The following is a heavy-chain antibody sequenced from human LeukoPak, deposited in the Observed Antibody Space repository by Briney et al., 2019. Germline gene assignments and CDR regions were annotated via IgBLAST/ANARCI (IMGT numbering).Heavy chain of an antibody. V-gene: IGHV3-74*01. Sequence: GGSLRLSCTTSGMIFRNYWIDWVRQAPGKGLVWVSHITQDGSSTFYADSVKGRFTTSRDNAKNTVFLQMNSLTAEDTGVYYCATDDYRGLGYWGQGILVTVSS. CDR1: GMIFRNYW. CDR2: ITQDGSST. D-gene: IGHD4-11*01. CDR3: ATDDYRGLGY. J-gene: IGHJ4*02.